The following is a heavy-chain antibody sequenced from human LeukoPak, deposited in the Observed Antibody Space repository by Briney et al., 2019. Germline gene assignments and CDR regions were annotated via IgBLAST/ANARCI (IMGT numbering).Heavy chain of an antibody. CDR3: ARNASSGFFNA. Sequence: TSETLSLTCSVSGYSITSGDYWGWIRQPPGKGLEWIGSIHHSGNKYESGNTHYDPSLRSRVTVSADPSKNQFSLKLTSMTAADTAVYFCARNASSGFFNAWGQGTLVIVSS. J-gene: IGHJ5*02. D-gene: IGHD6-25*01. CDR1: GYSITSGDY. CDR2: IHHSGNKYESGNT. V-gene: IGHV4-38-2*02.